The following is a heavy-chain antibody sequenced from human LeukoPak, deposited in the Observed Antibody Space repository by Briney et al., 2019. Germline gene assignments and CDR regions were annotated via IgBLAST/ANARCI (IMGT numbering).Heavy chain of an antibody. CDR3: ARDRYYDSSGYYGY. CDR2: ISSSSSYI. J-gene: IGHJ4*02. V-gene: IGHV3-21*01. CDR1: GFTFSSYA. D-gene: IGHD3-22*01. Sequence: GGSLRLSCAASGFTFSSYAMHWVRQAPGKGLEWVSSISSSSSYIYYADSVKGRFTISRDNAKNSLYLQMNSLRAEDTAVYYCARDRYYDSSGYYGYWGQGTLVTVSS.